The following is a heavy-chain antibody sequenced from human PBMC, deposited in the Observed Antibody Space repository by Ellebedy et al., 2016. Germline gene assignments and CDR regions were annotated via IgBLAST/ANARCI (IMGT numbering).Heavy chain of an antibody. CDR1: GGSISSYY. J-gene: IGHJ6*03. CDR2: IYTSGST. V-gene: IGHV4-4*07. Sequence: ESLKISXTVSGGSISSYYCSWIRQPAGKGLEWIGRIYTSGSTDYNPSLKSRITMSVDTSKNQFSLKLSSVTAADTAMYYCAREDGFCSGTRCHYYYYYMDVWGKGTTVTVSS. CDR3: AREDGFCSGTRCHYYYYYMDV. D-gene: IGHD2-2*01.